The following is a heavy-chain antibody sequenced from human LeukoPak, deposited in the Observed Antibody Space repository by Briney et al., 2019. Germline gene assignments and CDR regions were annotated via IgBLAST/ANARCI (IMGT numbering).Heavy chain of an antibody. Sequence: SETLSLTCTVSGGSISSYYWSWIRQPPGKGLEWIGYIYYSGSTNYNPSLKSRVTISVDTSKNQFSLKLSSVTAADTAVYYCARDARGYDYVWGSYRLGAFDIWGQGTMVTVSS. CDR1: GGSISSYY. V-gene: IGHV4-59*01. CDR2: IYYSGST. J-gene: IGHJ3*02. CDR3: ARDARGYDYVWGSYRLGAFDI. D-gene: IGHD3-16*02.